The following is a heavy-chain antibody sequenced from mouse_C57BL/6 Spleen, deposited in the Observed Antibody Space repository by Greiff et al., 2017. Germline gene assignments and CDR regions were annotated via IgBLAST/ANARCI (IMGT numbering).Heavy chain of an antibody. D-gene: IGHD3-1*01. V-gene: IGHV5-12*01. CDR1: GFTFSDYY. Sequence: EVKLVESGGGLVQPGGSLKLSCAASGFTFSDYYMYWVRQTPEKRLEWVAYISNGGGSTYYPDTVKGRFTISRDNAKNTLYLQMSRLKSEDTAMYYCARSGGYWGYYAMDYWGQGTSVTVSS. J-gene: IGHJ4*01. CDR3: ARSGGYWGYYAMDY. CDR2: ISNGGGST.